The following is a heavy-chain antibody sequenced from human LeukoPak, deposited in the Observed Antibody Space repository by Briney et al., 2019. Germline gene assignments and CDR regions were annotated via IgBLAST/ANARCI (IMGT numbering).Heavy chain of an antibody. CDR3: ARGGLGYYDVNWFDP. D-gene: IGHD3-3*01. J-gene: IGHJ5*02. CDR1: GFSFSTYG. CDR2: IWYDGRNK. V-gene: IGHV3-33*01. Sequence: PGGSLRLSCAASGFSFSTYGMHWVRQAPGKGLEWVAVIWYDGRNKYYADSVKGRFPVSRDNSNNTLDLQMNSLRDEDTAVYYCARGGLGYYDVNWFDPWGQGTLVVVSS.